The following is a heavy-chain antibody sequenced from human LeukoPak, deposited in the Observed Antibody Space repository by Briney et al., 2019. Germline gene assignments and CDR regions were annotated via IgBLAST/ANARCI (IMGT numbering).Heavy chain of an antibody. CDR3: AKEIWPTVTIPGRTYFDY. CDR1: GFTFSDYY. CDR2: ISSNGSTI. Sequence: PGGSLRLSCAASGFTFSDYYMSWIRQAPGKGLEWVSYISSNGSTIYYADSVKGRFTISRDNAKNSLYLQMNSLRSEDTAVYYCAKEIWPTVTIPGRTYFDYWGQGTLVTVSS. J-gene: IGHJ4*02. V-gene: IGHV3-11*04. D-gene: IGHD4-17*01.